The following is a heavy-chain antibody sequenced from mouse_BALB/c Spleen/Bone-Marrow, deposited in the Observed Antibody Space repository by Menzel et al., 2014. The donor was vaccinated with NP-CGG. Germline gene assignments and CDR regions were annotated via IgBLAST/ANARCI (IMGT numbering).Heavy chain of an antibody. CDR3: ALLGNYGYFDV. V-gene: IGHV4-1*02. J-gene: IGHJ1*01. Sequence: EVMLVESGGGLVQPGGSLKLSCAASGFDFXRYWMSWVRQAPGKGLEWIGEINPDSSTVNYTPSLKDKFIISRDNAKNTLYLQMSKVRSGDTALYYCALLGNYGYFDVWGAGTTVTVSS. CDR2: INPDSSTV. D-gene: IGHD2-1*01. CDR1: GFDFXRYW.